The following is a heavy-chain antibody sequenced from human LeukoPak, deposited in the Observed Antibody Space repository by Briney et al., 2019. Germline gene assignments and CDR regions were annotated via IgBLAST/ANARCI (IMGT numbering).Heavy chain of an antibody. CDR3: ARGYEQWLPDGGFDP. CDR1: GYTFTSYG. CDR2: ISAYNGNT. Sequence: ASVTVSCKASGYTFTSYGISWVRQAPGQGLEWMGRISAYNGNTNYAQKLQGRVTMTTDTSTSTAYMELRSLRSDDTAVYYCARGYEQWLPDGGFDPWGQGTLVTVSS. D-gene: IGHD6-19*01. J-gene: IGHJ5*02. V-gene: IGHV1-18*04.